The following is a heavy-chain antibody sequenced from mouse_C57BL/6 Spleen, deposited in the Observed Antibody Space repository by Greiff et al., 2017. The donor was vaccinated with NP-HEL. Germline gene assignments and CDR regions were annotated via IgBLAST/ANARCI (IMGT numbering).Heavy chain of an antibody. CDR3: ARRETGTKYYFDY. CDR1: GYTFTDYN. CDR2: INPNNGGT. J-gene: IGHJ2*01. V-gene: IGHV1-18*01. D-gene: IGHD4-1*01. Sequence: EVQLQQSGPELVKPGASVKIPCKASGYTFTDYNMDWVKQSHGKSLEWIGDINPNNGGTIYNQKFKGKATLTVDKSSSTAYMELRSLTSEDTAVYYCARRETGTKYYFDYWGQGTTLTVSS.